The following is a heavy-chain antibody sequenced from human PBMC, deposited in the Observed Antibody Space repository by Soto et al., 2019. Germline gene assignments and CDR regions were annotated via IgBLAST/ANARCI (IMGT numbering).Heavy chain of an antibody. V-gene: IGHV1-24*01. Sequence: ASVKVSCKVSGYTLTETSIHWVRQAPGIGLEWMGGSNPEDGETIYAQKVQGRVIMTEDTSTDTAYMELSSLRSEDTAVYYCVTVPPNFLKDYYDSSDFFDYFDYWGHGTLVSVSA. CDR3: VTVPPNFLKDYYDSSDFFDYFDY. CDR1: GYTLTETS. J-gene: IGHJ4*01. CDR2: SNPEDGET. D-gene: IGHD3-22*01.